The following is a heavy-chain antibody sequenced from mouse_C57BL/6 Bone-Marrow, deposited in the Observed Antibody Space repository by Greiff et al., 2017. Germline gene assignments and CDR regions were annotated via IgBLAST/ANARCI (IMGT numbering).Heavy chain of an antibody. CDR3: AKELIYYYSSSYFYWYFDV. Sequence: QVQLQQSVAELMKPGASVKLSCKATGYTFPGYWIEWVNQRPGHGLEWIRELLPGSGSTNYNEKFKGKATFTADTSSNTAYMQLSSLTTEDSAIYYCAKELIYYYSSSYFYWYFDVWGTGTTVTVSS. CDR1: GYTFPGYW. J-gene: IGHJ1*03. D-gene: IGHD1-1*01. CDR2: LLPGSGST. V-gene: IGHV1-9*01.